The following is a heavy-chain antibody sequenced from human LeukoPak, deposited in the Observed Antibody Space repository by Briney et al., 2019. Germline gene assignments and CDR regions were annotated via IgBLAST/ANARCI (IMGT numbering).Heavy chain of an antibody. CDR2: IYYSGST. D-gene: IGHD3/OR15-3a*01. Sequence: PSETLSLTCTVSGGSISSYYWSWIRQPPGKGLEWIGYIYYSGSTNYNPSLKSRVTISVDMSKNQFSLKLTSVTAADTAVYYCARRTGYYDGFDYWGQGTLVTVSS. V-gene: IGHV4-59*01. J-gene: IGHJ4*02. CDR3: ARRTGYYDGFDY. CDR1: GGSISSYY.